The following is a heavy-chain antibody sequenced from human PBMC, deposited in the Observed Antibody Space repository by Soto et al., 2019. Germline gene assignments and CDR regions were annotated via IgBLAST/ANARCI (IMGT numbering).Heavy chain of an antibody. J-gene: IGHJ6*03. CDR3: ARGSQQLAQPYYYYYMDV. V-gene: IGHV3-30-3*01. Sequence: PGGSLRLSCPASGFTFSSYAMHWVRQAPGKGLEWVAVISYDGSNKYYAVSVKGRFTITRDNSKNTLYLQMNSLRAEDTAVYYCARGSQQLAQPYYYYYMDVWGKGTTVTVSS. CDR1: GFTFSSYA. D-gene: IGHD6-13*01. CDR2: ISYDGSNK.